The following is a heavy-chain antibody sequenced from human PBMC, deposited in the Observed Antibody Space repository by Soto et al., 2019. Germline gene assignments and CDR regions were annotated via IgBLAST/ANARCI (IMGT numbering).Heavy chain of an antibody. Sequence: VQLVESGGGLVQPGGSLRLSCAASGFTFSSYAMHWVRQAPGKGLEWVAVISYDGSNKYYADSVKGRFTISRDNSKNTLYLQMNSLRAEDTAVYYCSRGIDYGDAYYYGMDVWGQGTTVTVSS. CDR1: GFTFSSYA. CDR3: SRGIDYGDAYYYGMDV. CDR2: ISYDGSNK. V-gene: IGHV3-30-3*01. D-gene: IGHD4-17*01. J-gene: IGHJ6*02.